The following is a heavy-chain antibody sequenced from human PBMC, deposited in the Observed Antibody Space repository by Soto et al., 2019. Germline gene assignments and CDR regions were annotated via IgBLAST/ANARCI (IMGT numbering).Heavy chain of an antibody. D-gene: IGHD2-2*01. V-gene: IGHV3-15*01. J-gene: IGHJ6*02. Sequence: GGSLRLSCAASGFTFSNAWMSWVRQAPGKGLEWVGRIKSKTDGGTTDYAAPVKGRFTISRDDSKNTLYLQMNSLKTEDTAVYYCTTDLPPTQLPPSYYYYGMDVWGQGTTVTVSS. CDR3: TTDLPPTQLPPSYYYYGMDV. CDR2: IKSKTDGGTT. CDR1: GFTFSNAW.